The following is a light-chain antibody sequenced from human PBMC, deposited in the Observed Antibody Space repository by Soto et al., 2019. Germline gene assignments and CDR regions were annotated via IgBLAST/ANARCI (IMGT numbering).Light chain of an antibody. J-gene: IGKJ5*01. Sequence: EIVLTQSPATLSSSPGERATLSCRASQSVSSSLAWYQQKPGQAPRLLIYGASNRAGGIPARFSGSGSGTDFPLTISRLKPEDFAVYYCRQHSNRHVTFGQGTRMEIK. CDR1: QSVSSS. CDR2: GAS. CDR3: RQHSNRHVT. V-gene: IGKV3-11*01.